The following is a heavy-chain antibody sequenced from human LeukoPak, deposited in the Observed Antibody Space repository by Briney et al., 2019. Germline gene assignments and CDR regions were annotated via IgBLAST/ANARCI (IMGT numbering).Heavy chain of an antibody. Sequence: PSETLSLTCTVSGGSLSSSSYYWGWIRQPPGKGLEWIGTIFYSGSTYYNPSLKSRVTISVDTSKNQFSLKLSSVTAADTAVYYCARRLPGFLVRGVLNGNWFDPWGQGILVTVSS. V-gene: IGHV4-39*01. CDR2: IFYSGST. CDR3: ARRLPGFLVRGVLNGNWFDP. J-gene: IGHJ5*02. CDR1: GGSLSSSSYY. D-gene: IGHD3-10*01.